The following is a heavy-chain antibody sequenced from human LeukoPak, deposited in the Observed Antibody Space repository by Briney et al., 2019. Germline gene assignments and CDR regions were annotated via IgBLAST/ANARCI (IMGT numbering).Heavy chain of an antibody. CDR1: GGSFSGYY. V-gene: IGHV4-59*01. CDR3: ARVEEGYGSGRRENYFYYYMDV. D-gene: IGHD3-10*01. CDR2: IYYTGST. J-gene: IGHJ6*03. Sequence: SETLSLTCAVYGGSFSGYYWSWIRQPPGKGLKWIGYIYYTGSTNYNPSLKSRVTISVDTSKNQFSLKLSSVTAADTAVYYCARVEEGYGSGRRENYFYYYMDVWGKGTTVTISS.